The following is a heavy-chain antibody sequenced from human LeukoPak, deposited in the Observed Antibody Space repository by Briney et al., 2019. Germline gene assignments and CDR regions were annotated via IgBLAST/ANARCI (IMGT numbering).Heavy chain of an antibody. CDR2: ISYDGSNK. Sequence: PGRSLRLSCAASGFTFSSYGMHWVRQAPGKGLEWVAVISYDGSNKYYADSVKGRFTISRDNAKNTLYLQMNSLRAEDTAVYYCARVSASSGLPRFDYWGQGTLVTVSS. CDR1: GFTFSSYG. CDR3: ARVSASSGLPRFDY. J-gene: IGHJ4*02. V-gene: IGHV3-30*03. D-gene: IGHD3-22*01.